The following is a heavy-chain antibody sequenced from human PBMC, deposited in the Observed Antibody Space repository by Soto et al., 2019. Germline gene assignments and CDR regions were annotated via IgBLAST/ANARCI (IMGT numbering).Heavy chain of an antibody. V-gene: IGHV3-23*01. CDR2: ISGSGGST. CDR3: AMVSPTLGGLYYFDY. D-gene: IGHD1-26*01. J-gene: IGHJ4*02. Sequence: GGSLRLSCAASGFTFSSYAMSWVRQAPGKGLEWVSAISGSGGSTYYADSVKGRFTISRDNSKNTMYLQMNSLTAEDTAVYFCAMVSPTLGGLYYFDYWGQGTLVTVSS. CDR1: GFTFSSYA.